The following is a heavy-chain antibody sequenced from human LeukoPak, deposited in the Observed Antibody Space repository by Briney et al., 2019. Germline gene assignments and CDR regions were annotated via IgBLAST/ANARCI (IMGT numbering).Heavy chain of an antibody. CDR2: ISSSSSTI. D-gene: IGHD6-19*01. V-gene: IGHV3-48*01. Sequence: PGGSLRLSCAASGFIFSRCSMYWVRQARGKGLEGVSYISSSSSTIYYADSVKGRFPISRDNAKNSLYLQTNSLTAEHTAVYYCARDRSSGWYEIDYWGQGTLVTVSS. CDR1: GFIFSRCS. CDR3: ARDRSSGWYEIDY. J-gene: IGHJ4*02.